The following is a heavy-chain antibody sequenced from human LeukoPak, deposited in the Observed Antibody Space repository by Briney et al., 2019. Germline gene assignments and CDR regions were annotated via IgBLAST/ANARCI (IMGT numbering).Heavy chain of an antibody. V-gene: IGHV3-48*03. CDR2: ISGVGSVN. D-gene: IGHD3-22*01. J-gene: IGHJ4*02. Sequence: GGSLRLSCAASGFTFSNSDMNWVRQAPGKGLEWVSYISGVGSVNNYADSVKGRFAISRDNAKNSLYLEMNSLRAEDTALYFCAREITYQHSSAYDYWGQGTRVTVSS. CDR3: AREITYQHSSAYDY. CDR1: GFTFSNSD.